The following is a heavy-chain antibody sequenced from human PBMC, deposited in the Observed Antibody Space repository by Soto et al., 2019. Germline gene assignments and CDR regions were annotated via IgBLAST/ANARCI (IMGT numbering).Heavy chain of an antibody. V-gene: IGHV3-53*01. Sequence: GGSLRLSCAASGFTVSSNYMSRVRQAPGKGLEWVSVIYSGGSTYYADSVKGRFTISRDNSKNTLYLQMNSLRAEDTAVYYCARREEFGLGLAFDLWGQGTMVTVSS. J-gene: IGHJ3*01. CDR2: IYSGGST. D-gene: IGHD3-16*01. CDR3: ARREEFGLGLAFDL. CDR1: GFTVSSNY.